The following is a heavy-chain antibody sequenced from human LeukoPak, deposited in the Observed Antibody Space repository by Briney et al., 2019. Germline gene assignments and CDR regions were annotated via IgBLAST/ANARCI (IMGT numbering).Heavy chain of an antibody. CDR1: GFTFSSYS. V-gene: IGHV3-21*01. D-gene: IGHD2-15*01. CDR2: ISSSSSYI. Sequence: PGGSLRLSCAASGFTFSSYSMNWVRQAPGKGLEWVSSISSSSSYICYADSVKGRFTISRDNAKNSLYLQMNSLRAEDTAVYYCARGYCSGGSCYHFFDYWGQGTLVTVSS. CDR3: ARGYCSGGSCYHFFDY. J-gene: IGHJ4*02.